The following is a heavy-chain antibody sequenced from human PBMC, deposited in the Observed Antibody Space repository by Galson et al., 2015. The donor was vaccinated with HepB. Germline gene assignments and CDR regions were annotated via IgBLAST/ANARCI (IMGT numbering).Heavy chain of an antibody. CDR2: ISSSSSYI. CDR1: GFTFSSYS. D-gene: IGHD3-10*01. J-gene: IGHJ4*02. CDR3: ARVGLLRAYYYGSGVFDY. Sequence: SLRLSCAASGFTFSSYSMNWVRQAPGKGLEWVSSISSSSSYIYYADSVKGRFTISRDNAKNSLYLQMNSLRAEDTAVYYCARVGLLRAYYYGSGVFDYWGQGTLVTVSS. V-gene: IGHV3-21*01.